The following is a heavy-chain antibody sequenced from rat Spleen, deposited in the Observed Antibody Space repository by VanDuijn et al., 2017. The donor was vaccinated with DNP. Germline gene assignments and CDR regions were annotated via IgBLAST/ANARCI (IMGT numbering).Heavy chain of an antibody. V-gene: IGHV5-20*01. Sequence: EVQLVESGGGFVQPGRSLKLSCAASGFTFSNYYMAWVRQAPTKGLEWVASISNDGGSTYYRDSVKDRFTISRYNAKSSLYLRLDSLRSEDTATYYCTTTDFYDGSFYYFDYWGQGVMVTVSS. CDR3: TTTDFYDGSFYYFDY. J-gene: IGHJ2*01. D-gene: IGHD1-12*02. CDR2: ISNDGGST. CDR1: GFTFSNYY.